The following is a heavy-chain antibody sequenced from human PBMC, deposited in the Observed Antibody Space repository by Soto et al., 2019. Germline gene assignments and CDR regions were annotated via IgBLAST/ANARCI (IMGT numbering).Heavy chain of an antibody. Sequence: QVQLVQSGAEVKKPGASVKVSCKASGYTFTSYYMHWVRQAPGQGLEWMGIINPSGGSTSYAQKFQGRVTMTRDTSTSTVYMELSSLRSEDTAVYYCARPQRAYCGGDCYFDYWGQGTLVTVSS. CDR2: INPSGGST. CDR3: ARPQRAYCGGDCYFDY. J-gene: IGHJ4*02. V-gene: IGHV1-46*01. CDR1: GYTFTSYY. D-gene: IGHD2-21*02.